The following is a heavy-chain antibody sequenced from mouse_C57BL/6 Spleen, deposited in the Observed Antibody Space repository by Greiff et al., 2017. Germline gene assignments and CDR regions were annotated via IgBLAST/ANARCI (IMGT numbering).Heavy chain of an antibody. Sequence: VQLQQSGPGLVQPSQSLSITCTVSGFSLTSYGVHWVRQSPGKGLEWLGVIWRGGSTDYNAAFMSRLCITKDNSKSQVFFQMNSLQADDTAIYYCAKSHATVVADAMDYWGQGTSVTVSS. J-gene: IGHJ4*01. CDR1: GFSLTSYG. CDR2: IWRGGST. CDR3: AKSHATVVADAMDY. V-gene: IGHV2-5*01. D-gene: IGHD1-1*01.